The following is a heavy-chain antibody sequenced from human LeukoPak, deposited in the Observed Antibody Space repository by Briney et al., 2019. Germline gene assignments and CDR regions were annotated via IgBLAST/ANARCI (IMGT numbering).Heavy chain of an antibody. Sequence: ASVKVSCKASGYTFTNYGITWVRQAPGQGLEWMGWISAYNGNTNYAQKLQGRVTMTTDTSTSTAYMELRSLRSDDTAVYYCAREAAAGSGDYYYYGMDVWGQGTTVTVSS. J-gene: IGHJ6*02. V-gene: IGHV1-18*01. CDR2: ISAYNGNT. CDR1: GYTFTNYG. D-gene: IGHD6-13*01. CDR3: AREAAAGSGDYYYYGMDV.